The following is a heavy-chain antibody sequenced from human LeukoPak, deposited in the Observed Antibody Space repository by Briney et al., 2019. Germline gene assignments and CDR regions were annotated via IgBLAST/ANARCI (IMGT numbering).Heavy chain of an antibody. CDR1: GFTFSSYA. J-gene: IGHJ4*02. D-gene: IGHD1-26*01. CDR2: ISYDGSNK. CDR3: ARDRVGATDYFDY. V-gene: IGHV3-30-3*01. Sequence: GGSLRLSCAASGFTFSSYAMHWVRQARGKGLEWVAVISYDGSNKYYADSVKGRFTISRDNSKNTLYLQMNSLRAEDTAVYYCARDRVGATDYFDYWGQGTLVTVSS.